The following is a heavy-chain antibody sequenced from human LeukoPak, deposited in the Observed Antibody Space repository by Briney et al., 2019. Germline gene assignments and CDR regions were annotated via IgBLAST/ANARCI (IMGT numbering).Heavy chain of an antibody. Sequence: AASVKVSCKASGYTFTSCGISWVRQAPGQGLEWMGWISAYNGNTNYAQKLQGRVTMTTDTSTSTAYMELRSLRSDDTAVYYCARDRSGSYDNAFDIWGQGTMVTVSS. V-gene: IGHV1-18*01. CDR2: ISAYNGNT. CDR3: ARDRSGSYDNAFDI. J-gene: IGHJ3*02. CDR1: GYTFTSCG. D-gene: IGHD1-26*01.